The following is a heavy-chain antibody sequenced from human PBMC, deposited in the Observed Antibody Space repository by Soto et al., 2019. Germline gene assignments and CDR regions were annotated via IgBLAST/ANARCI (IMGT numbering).Heavy chain of an antibody. D-gene: IGHD2-15*01. J-gene: IGHJ4*02. CDR1: AGSTSRSSYY. CDR3: ARHTPAISISDH. Sequence: SETLSLTCTVSAGSTSRSSYYWGWFRQPPGKGLEWIGSIYYSGSTYYNPSLKSRVTISVDTSKNQFSLKLSSVTAADTAVYYCARHTPAISISDHWGQGTLVTVS. V-gene: IGHV4-39*01. CDR2: IYYSGST.